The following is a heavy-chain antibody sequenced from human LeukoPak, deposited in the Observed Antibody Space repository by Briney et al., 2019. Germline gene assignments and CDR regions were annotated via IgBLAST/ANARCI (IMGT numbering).Heavy chain of an antibody. D-gene: IGHD3-22*01. CDR2: IYSGGST. J-gene: IGHJ2*01. CDR1: GFTVSSNY. V-gene: IGHV3-53*01. Sequence: GGSLRLSCAASGFTVSSNYMSWVRQAPGKGLEWVSVIYSGGSTYYADSVKGRFTISRDNSKNTLYLQMNSLRAEDTAVYYCAAQGSGYYYWYFDLWGRGTLVTVSS. CDR3: AAQGSGYYYWYFDL.